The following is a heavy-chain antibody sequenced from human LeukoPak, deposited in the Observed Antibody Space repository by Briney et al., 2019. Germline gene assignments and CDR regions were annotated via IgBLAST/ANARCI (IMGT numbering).Heavy chain of an antibody. CDR2: IYYTGIT. J-gene: IGHJ5*02. CDR3: ARRPSYFGELPFDP. Sequence: SETLSLTCTVSGGSMSGSYWSWVRQPPGKRLEWIGYIYYTGITNYNPSLRRRVTISVDTSKNQFSLRLNSVTAADTAVYYCARRPSYFGELPFDPWGQGTLVTVSS. V-gene: IGHV4-59*08. D-gene: IGHD3-10*01. CDR1: GGSMSGSY.